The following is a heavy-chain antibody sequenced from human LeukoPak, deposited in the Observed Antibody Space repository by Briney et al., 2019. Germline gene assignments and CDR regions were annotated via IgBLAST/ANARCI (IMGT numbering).Heavy chain of an antibody. V-gene: IGHV3-21*01. J-gene: IGHJ3*02. CDR3: ARAIIAAAGDAFDI. CDR1: GFTFSNYS. CDR2: ISSSSSYI. D-gene: IGHD6-13*01. Sequence: GGSLRLSCAASGFTFSNYSMNWVRQAPGKGLEWVSSISSSSSYIYYADSVKGRFTISRDNAKNSLYLQMNSLRAEDTAVYYCARAIIAAAGDAFDIWGQGTMVTVSS.